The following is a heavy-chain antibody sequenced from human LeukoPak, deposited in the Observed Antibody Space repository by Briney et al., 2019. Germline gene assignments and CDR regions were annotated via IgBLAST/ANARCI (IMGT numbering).Heavy chain of an antibody. CDR3: ARDSRRELLHAFDI. Sequence: SETLSLTCTVSGGSISSYYWSWIRQPPGKGLEWIGYIYYSASTNYNPSLKSRVTISVDTSKNQFSLKLSSVTAADTAVYYCARDSRRELLHAFDIWGQGTMVTVSS. V-gene: IGHV4-59*01. D-gene: IGHD1-26*01. CDR2: IYYSAST. CDR1: GGSISSYY. J-gene: IGHJ3*02.